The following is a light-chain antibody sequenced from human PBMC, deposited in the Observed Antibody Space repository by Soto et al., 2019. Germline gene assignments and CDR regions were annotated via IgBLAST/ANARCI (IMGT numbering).Light chain of an antibody. J-gene: IGKJ2*01. CDR1: QSVSSY. Sequence: EIVLTQSPATLSLSQEERATLSCRASQSVSSYLAWYQQKPGQAPRLLIYDASNRATGIPARFSGSGSGTDFTLTISSLEPEDFAVYYCQQLYTFGQGTKLEIK. V-gene: IGKV3-11*01. CDR2: DAS. CDR3: QQLYT.